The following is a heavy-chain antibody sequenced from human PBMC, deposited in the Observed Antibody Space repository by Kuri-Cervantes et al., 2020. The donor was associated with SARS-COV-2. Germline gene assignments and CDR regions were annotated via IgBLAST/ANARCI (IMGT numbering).Heavy chain of an antibody. CDR1: GGSISSYY. CDR3: ARGGDVVVPAAMAGDAFDI. Sequence: SETLSLTCTVSGGSISSYYWSWIRQPPGKGLEWIGYIYYSGSTNYTPSLKSRVTISVDTSKSQFSLKLSSVTAADTAVYYCARGGDVVVPAAMAGDAFDIWGQGTMVTVSS. CDR2: IYYSGST. D-gene: IGHD2-2*01. V-gene: IGHV4-59*08. J-gene: IGHJ3*02.